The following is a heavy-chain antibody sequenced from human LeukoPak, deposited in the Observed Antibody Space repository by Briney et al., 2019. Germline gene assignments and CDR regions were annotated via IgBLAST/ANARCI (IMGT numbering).Heavy chain of an antibody. CDR1: CGPISRSSYY. CDR3: ARHQPGYSGYDDYYFDY. J-gene: IGHJ4*02. Sequence: KPSETPSLPCTVSCGPISRSSYYRGWVPPPPGKGVEGVGGIYYSGSTYYNPSLKSRVTISVDTSKNQFSLKLSSVTAADTAVYYCARHQPGYSGYDDYYFDYWGQGTLVTVSS. CDR2: IYYSGST. V-gene: IGHV4-39*01. D-gene: IGHD5-12*01.